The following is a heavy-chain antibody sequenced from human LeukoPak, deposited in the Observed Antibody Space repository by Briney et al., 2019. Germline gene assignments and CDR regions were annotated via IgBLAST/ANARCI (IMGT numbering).Heavy chain of an antibody. J-gene: IGHJ4*02. Sequence: SPTLSLTFAISGDSVSSNSAAWNWIRQSPSRGLEWLGRTYYRSKWYNDYAVSVKSRITINPDTSKNQFSLQLNSVTPEDTAVYYCARGTVSSGWNYYFDYWGQGTLVTVSS. CDR3: ARGTVSSGWNYYFDY. D-gene: IGHD6-19*01. V-gene: IGHV6-1*01. CDR2: TYYRSKWYN. CDR1: GDSVSSNSAA.